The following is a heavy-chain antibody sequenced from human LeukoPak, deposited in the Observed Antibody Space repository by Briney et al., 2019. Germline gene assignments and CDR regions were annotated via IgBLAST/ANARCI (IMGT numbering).Heavy chain of an antibody. CDR1: GGSISSYY. Sequence: SETLSLTCTVSGGSISSYYWSWIRQPPGKGLERIGYIYYSGSTNYNPSLKSRVTISVDTSKNQFSLKLSSVTAADTAVYYCARDRLSYYYGMDVWGQGTTVTVSS. CDR2: IYYSGST. V-gene: IGHV4-59*01. J-gene: IGHJ6*02. CDR3: ARDRLSYYYGMDV.